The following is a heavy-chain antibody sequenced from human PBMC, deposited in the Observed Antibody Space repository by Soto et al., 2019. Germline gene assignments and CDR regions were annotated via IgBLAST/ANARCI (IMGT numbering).Heavy chain of an antibody. CDR3: AREFQYDSGGFHELYF. Sequence: QVHLEQSGAEVRKPGASVKVSCKASGYTFNSFGINWVRQAPGQGLEWLGGISAYIGNTNYEQKFHGRVTMTADTSTTTAYLELTSLRSDDTAVYYWAREFQYDSGGFHELYFWGQGTLVTVSS. D-gene: IGHD3-22*01. CDR1: GYTFNSFG. V-gene: IGHV1-18*04. J-gene: IGHJ4*02. CDR2: ISAYIGNT.